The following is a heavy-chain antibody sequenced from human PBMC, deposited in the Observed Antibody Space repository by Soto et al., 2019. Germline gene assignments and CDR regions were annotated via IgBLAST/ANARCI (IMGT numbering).Heavy chain of an antibody. CDR2: IIPILGIA. CDR1: GGTFSSYT. D-gene: IGHD2-2*03. V-gene: IGHV1-69*04. Sequence: ASVKVSCKASGGTFSSYTISWVRQAPGQGLEWMGRIIPILGIANYAQKFQGRVTITADKSTSTAYMELSSLRAEDTAVYYCARDLGYCSSTSCYKYYYYMDVWGKGTTVTVSS. CDR3: ARDLGYCSSTSCYKYYYYMDV. J-gene: IGHJ6*03.